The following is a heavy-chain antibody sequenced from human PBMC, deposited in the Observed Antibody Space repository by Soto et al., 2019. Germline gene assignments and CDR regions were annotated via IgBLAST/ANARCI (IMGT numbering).Heavy chain of an antibody. V-gene: IGHV3-23*01. D-gene: IGHD3-3*01. CDR1: GFTFSSYA. CDR2: ISGSGGSK. J-gene: IGHJ1*01. CDR3: AKRGRAIFGVDLEYFQH. Sequence: GGSLRLSCAASGFTFSSYAMSWVRQAPGKGLEWVSAISGSGGSKYYADSVKGRFTISRDKSKNTLDLQMNSLRAEDTAVYYCAKRGRAIFGVDLEYFQHWGQGTLVTVSS.